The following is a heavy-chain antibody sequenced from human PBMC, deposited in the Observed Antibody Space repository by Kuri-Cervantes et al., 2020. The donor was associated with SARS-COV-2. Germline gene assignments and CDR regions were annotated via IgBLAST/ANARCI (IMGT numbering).Heavy chain of an antibody. Sequence: GESLKISCAASGFSFSSNWMSWVRHAPGKGLEWVSGISWNSGSIGYADSVKGRFTISRDNSKNTLYLQMNSLRAEDTAVYYCAIGRTGTRNGGQGTLVTVSS. D-gene: IGHD1-7*01. CDR2: ISWNSGSI. CDR1: GFSFSSNW. CDR3: AIGRTGTRN. V-gene: IGHV3-23*01. J-gene: IGHJ4*02.